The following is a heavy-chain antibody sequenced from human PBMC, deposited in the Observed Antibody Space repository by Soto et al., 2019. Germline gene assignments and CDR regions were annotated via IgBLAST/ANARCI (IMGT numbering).Heavy chain of an antibody. V-gene: IGHV3-30*18. CDR2: ISDDGSQK. Sequence: GGSLRLSCAASGFTFRTYGMHWVRQAPGKGLEWVAFISDDGSQKYYGDSVKGRFTISRDNSKNTLSLRMISLRTEDTSVYYCAKEAPGGWHFFDTWGQGTLVTVS. CDR3: AKEAPGGWHFFDT. J-gene: IGHJ4*02. D-gene: IGHD6-19*01. CDR1: GFTFRTYG.